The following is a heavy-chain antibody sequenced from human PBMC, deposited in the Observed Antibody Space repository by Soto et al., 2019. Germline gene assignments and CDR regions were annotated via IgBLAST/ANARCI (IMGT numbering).Heavy chain of an antibody. CDR1: GGSFSAYY. J-gene: IGHJ6*02. CDR3: ARVRKKRHFYNYGLDV. Sequence: QVQLRQWGAGLLKPSDTLSLACAVYGGSFSAYYWSWIRQAPGKGLEFIGEIDHSGSPRYNPSIQSRVTMSVDTSKNQISLTLSSVTAVDTAVYYCARVRKKRHFYNYGLDVWGQGTAVTVSS. CDR2: IDHSGSP. V-gene: IGHV4-34*02.